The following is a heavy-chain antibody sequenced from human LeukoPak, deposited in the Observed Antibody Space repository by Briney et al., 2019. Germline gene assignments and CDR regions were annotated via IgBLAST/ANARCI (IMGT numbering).Heavy chain of an antibody. CDR2: IYHSGST. CDR3: ARSDDQLLPFDY. Sequence: PSETLSLTCAVSGGSISSGNWWSWVRQPPGKGLEWIGEIYHSGSTNYNPSLKSRVTISVDKSKNQFSLKLSSVTAADTAVYYCARSDDQLLPFDYWGQGTLVTVSS. D-gene: IGHD2-2*01. J-gene: IGHJ4*02. V-gene: IGHV4-4*02. CDR1: GGSISSGNW.